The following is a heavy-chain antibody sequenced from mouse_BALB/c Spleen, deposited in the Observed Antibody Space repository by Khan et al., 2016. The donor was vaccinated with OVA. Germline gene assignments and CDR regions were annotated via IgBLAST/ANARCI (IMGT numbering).Heavy chain of an antibody. CDR2: IYPGSDST. V-gene: IGHV1-77*01. D-gene: IGHD1-1*02. CDR1: GYTFTDYV. CDR3: GREGWEVLAY. Sequence: QVQLQQSGPELVKPGASVKMSCKASGYTFTDYVMNWVKQRNGQGLEWIGQIYPGSDSTYYNEKFKGKATLTTDRSSNTAYMQLSNLTSEDSAVXFCGREGWEVLAYWGRGTLVTVSA. J-gene: IGHJ3*01.